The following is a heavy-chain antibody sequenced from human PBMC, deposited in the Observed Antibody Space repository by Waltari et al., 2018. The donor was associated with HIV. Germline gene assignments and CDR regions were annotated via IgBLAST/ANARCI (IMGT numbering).Heavy chain of an antibody. Sequence: EVQLLESGGGLVPPGGSLRLPCANSGFIFRKSPRSWVRQAPGKGLEWVSTIRSIGDTTYDADSVKGRFTTTRANSKDTLYLQMNSLRAEDTAVYYCAKDSMGAIDVEDYFDFWGQGTLVTVSS. CDR3: AKDSMGAIDVEDYFDF. CDR1: GFIFRKSP. D-gene: IGHD1-26*01. J-gene: IGHJ4*02. V-gene: IGHV3-23*01. CDR2: IRSIGDTT.